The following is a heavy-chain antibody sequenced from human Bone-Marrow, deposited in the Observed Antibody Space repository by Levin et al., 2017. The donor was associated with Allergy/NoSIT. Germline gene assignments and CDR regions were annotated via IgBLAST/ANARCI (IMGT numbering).Heavy chain of an antibody. J-gene: IGHJ4*02. V-gene: IGHV3-33*01. CDR2: IWYDGSNK. D-gene: IGHD3-22*01. Sequence: GGSLRLSCAASGFTFSSYGMHWVRQAPGKGLEWVAVIWYDGSNKYYADSVKGRFTISRDNSKNTLYLQMNSLRAEDTAVYYCASNYYDSSGYYRDYWGQGTLVTVSS. CDR1: GFTFSSYG. CDR3: ASNYYDSSGYYRDY.